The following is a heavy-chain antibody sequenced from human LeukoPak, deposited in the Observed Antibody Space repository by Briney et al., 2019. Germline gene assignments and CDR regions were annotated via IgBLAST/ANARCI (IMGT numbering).Heavy chain of an antibody. CDR3: ASNMITFGGVRAFDI. Sequence: RASVTVSCKASGYTFTGYDMHWVRQAPGQGLEWMGWINPNSGGTNYAQKFQGRVTMTRDTSISTAYMELSRLRSDDTAVYYCASNMITFGGVRAFDIWGQGTMVTVSS. CDR1: GYTFTGYD. V-gene: IGHV1-2*02. D-gene: IGHD3-16*01. CDR2: INPNSGGT. J-gene: IGHJ3*02.